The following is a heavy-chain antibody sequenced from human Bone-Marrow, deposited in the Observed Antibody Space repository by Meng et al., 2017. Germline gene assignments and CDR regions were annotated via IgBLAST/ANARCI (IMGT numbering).Heavy chain of an antibody. J-gene: IGHJ4*02. CDR3: AKTPKWELLVFDY. V-gene: IGHV4-4*02. Sequence: QVQLQESGPGLVKPSGTLSLTCAVSGGSISSSNWWSWVRQPPGKGLEWIGEINHSGSTNYNPSLKSRVTISVDTSKNQFSLKLSSVTAADTAVYYCAKTPKWELLVFDYWGQGTLVTVSS. CDR1: GGSISSSNW. CDR2: INHSGST. D-gene: IGHD1-26*01.